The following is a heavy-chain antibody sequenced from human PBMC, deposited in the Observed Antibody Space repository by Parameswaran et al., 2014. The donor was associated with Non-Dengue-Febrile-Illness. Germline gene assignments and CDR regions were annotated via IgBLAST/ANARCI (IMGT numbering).Heavy chain of an antibody. Sequence: AMPGVRQAPGKGLEWVAVISYDGSNKYYADSVKGRFTISRDNSKNTLYLQMNSLRAEDTAVYYCARDFVTGASLHGMDVWGQGTTVTVSS. J-gene: IGHJ6*02. V-gene: IGHV3-30*04. CDR1: A. CDR2: ISYDGSNK. D-gene: IGHD2-2*01. CDR3: ARDFVTGASLHGMDV.